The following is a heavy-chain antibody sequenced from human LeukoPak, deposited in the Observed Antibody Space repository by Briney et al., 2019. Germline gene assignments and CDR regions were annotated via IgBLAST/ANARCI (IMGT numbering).Heavy chain of an antibody. CDR1: GGSFSGYY. Sequence: SETLSLTCAVYGGSFSGYYWSWIRQPPGKGLEWIGEINHSGSTNYNPSLKSRVTISVDTSKNQFSLKLSSVTAADTAVYYCARWNDWAGYYFDYWGQGTLVTVSS. V-gene: IGHV4-34*01. CDR3: ARWNDWAGYYFDY. J-gene: IGHJ4*02. D-gene: IGHD3-9*01. CDR2: INHSGST.